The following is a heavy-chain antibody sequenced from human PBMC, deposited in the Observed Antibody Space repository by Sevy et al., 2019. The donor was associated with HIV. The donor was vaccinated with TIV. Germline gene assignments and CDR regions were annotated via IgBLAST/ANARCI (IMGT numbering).Heavy chain of an antibody. CDR1: GFTFGGYM. J-gene: IGHJ4*02. D-gene: IGHD3-10*01. CDR3: VKEGRDDFNPYLDF. V-gene: IGHV3-23*01. Sequence: GGSLRLSCAGSGFTFGGYMMNWVRQAPGRGLEWVARVSRNGGTPEYGDSAKGRLTISRDNSKNTVYLQLKELGAEDTALYYCVKEGRDDFNPYLDFWGQGILVTVSS. CDR2: VSRNGGTP.